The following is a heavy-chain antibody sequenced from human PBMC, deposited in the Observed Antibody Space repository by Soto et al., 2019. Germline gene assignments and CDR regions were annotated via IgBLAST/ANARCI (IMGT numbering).Heavy chain of an antibody. CDR1: GFTFSSYG. D-gene: IGHD3-10*01. CDR2: ISYDGSNK. Sequence: GGSLRLSCAASGFTFSSYGTHWVRQAPGKGLEWVAIISYDGSNKYYADSVKGRFTISRDNSQSTLYLQMNSLRPEDTAVYYCAKDRLSDTYYFDFWGQGTLVTVSS. J-gene: IGHJ4*02. V-gene: IGHV3-30*18. CDR3: AKDRLSDTYYFDF.